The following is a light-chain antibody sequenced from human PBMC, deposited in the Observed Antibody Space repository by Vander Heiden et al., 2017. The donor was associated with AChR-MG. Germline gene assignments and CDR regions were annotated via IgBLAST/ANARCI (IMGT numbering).Light chain of an antibody. Sequence: QPVLPQPPSVSGAPGQRVPISCTGSSYNIGTVYDVHWYQQLPGTAPKLLIYGNNNRPSGVPDRFSGSKSGTSASLAITRLQADDEADYYCKSYDNSLSGRVFGGGTKLTVL. CDR3: KSYDNSLSGRV. CDR2: GNN. CDR1: SYNIGTVYD. J-gene: IGLJ3*02. V-gene: IGLV1-40*01.